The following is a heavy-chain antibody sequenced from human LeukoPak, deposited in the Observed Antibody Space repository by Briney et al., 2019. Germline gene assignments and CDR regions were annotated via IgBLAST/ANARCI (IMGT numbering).Heavy chain of an antibody. Sequence: GESLKISCKGSGYSFTSYWISWVRQMPGKGMEWMGRIDPSDSYTNYSPSFQGHVTISADKSISTAYLQWSSLKASDTAMYYCACSSWYYYYYGMDVWGKGTTVTVSS. CDR3: ACSSWYYYYYGMDV. V-gene: IGHV5-10-1*01. CDR1: GYSFTSYW. CDR2: IDPSDSYT. J-gene: IGHJ6*04. D-gene: IGHD6-13*01.